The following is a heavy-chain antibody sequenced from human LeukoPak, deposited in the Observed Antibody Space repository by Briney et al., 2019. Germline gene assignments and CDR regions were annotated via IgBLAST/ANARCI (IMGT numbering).Heavy chain of an antibody. CDR3: AGAIYCSSTSCYPGDY. CDR1: GGTFSSYA. Sequence: SVKVSCKASGGTFSSYAISWVRQAPAQALEWMGGIIPIFGTANYAQKFQGRVTITTDESTSTAYMELRSLRSEDTAVYYCAGAIYCSSTSCYPGDYWGQGTLVTVSS. D-gene: IGHD2-2*01. CDR2: IIPIFGTA. J-gene: IGHJ4*02. V-gene: IGHV1-69*05.